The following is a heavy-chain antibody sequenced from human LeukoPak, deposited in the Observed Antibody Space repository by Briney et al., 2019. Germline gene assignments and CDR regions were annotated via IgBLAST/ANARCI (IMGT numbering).Heavy chain of an antibody. V-gene: IGHV3-53*01. D-gene: IGHD2-8*01. CDR3: ATGGRSGMAFDF. CDR1: GFIATSNY. J-gene: IGHJ4*02. CDR2: IYGGGNT. Sequence: GGSLRLSCSFSGFIATSNYMAWVRQSPGKGLQWISFIYGGGNTLYADSVRDRFSISRDNSKSTLYLQMSSLRVEDTAVYYCATGGRSGMAFDFWGQGTLVTLST.